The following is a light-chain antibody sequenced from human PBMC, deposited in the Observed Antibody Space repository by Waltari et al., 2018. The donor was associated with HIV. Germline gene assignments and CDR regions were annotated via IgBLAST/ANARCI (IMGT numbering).Light chain of an antibody. J-gene: IGKJ1*01. CDR3: QQYVSSQT. V-gene: IGKV3-20*01. Sequence: IVLTQSPGTLSLSPGERATLSCRASQSVSSSYLAWYQQKPCQAPRLLIYGASSSATGIPDRFSGSGSGTDFTLTISRLEPEEFALYYCQQYVSSQTFGQGTKVEIK. CDR2: GAS. CDR1: QSVSSSY.